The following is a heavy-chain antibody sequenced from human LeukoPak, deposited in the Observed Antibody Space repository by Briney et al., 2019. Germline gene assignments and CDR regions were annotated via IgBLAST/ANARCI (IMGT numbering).Heavy chain of an antibody. CDR2: ISYDGSNK. J-gene: IGHJ5*02. CDR1: GFKFSDYA. Sequence: GGSLRVSCAASGFKFSDYAMHWVRQAPGTGLEWVALISYDGSNKYFADSVKGRFTISRDNSKNTLYLQMNSLRTDDTAVYFCAKDLTRGGNHPWFDPWGRGTLVIVSS. CDR3: AKDLTRGGNHPWFDP. V-gene: IGHV3-30*04. D-gene: IGHD3-16*01.